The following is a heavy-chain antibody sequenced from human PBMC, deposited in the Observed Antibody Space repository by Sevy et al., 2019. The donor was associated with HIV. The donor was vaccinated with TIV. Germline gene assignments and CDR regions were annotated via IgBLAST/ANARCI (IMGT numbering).Heavy chain of an antibody. J-gene: IGHJ4*02. CDR2: ISDSGVST. CDR3: AKDLRISAGGTTSFDF. D-gene: IGHD6-13*01. Sequence: GGSLRLSCAASGFTFSSYAMIWVRQAPGKGLEWVSAISDSGVSTYYADSVKGRFTISRDNSKNTLYLQMNGLRAEDTAVYYCAKDLRISAGGTTSFDFWGQGTLVTVSS. CDR1: GFTFSSYA. V-gene: IGHV3-23*01.